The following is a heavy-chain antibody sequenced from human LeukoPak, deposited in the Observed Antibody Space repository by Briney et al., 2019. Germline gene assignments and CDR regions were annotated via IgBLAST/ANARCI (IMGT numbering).Heavy chain of an antibody. D-gene: IGHD4-11*01. Sequence: SQTLSLTCAIPGDSVSSNSAAWNWIRQSPSRGLERLGRTYYRSKWYNDYAVSVKSRITINPDTSKNQFSLQLNSVTPEDTAVYYCARDEGEGTTYRGGWFDPWGQGTLVTVSS. J-gene: IGHJ5*02. CDR1: GDSVSSNSAA. CDR2: TYYRSKWYN. CDR3: ARDEGEGTTYRGGWFDP. V-gene: IGHV6-1*01.